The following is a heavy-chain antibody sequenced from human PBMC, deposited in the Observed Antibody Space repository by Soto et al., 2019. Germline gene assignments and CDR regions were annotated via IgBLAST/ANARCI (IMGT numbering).Heavy chain of an antibody. J-gene: IGHJ4*02. Sequence: PGGSLRLSCAASGFTFSSYWMSWVRQAPGKGLEWVANIKQDGSEKYYVDSVKGRFTISRDNAKNSLYLQMNSLRAEDTAVYYCASEGPSFIQLWPHFDYWGQGTLVTVS. V-gene: IGHV3-7*03. CDR2: IKQDGSEK. CDR1: GFTFSSYW. CDR3: ASEGPSFIQLWPHFDY. D-gene: IGHD5-18*01.